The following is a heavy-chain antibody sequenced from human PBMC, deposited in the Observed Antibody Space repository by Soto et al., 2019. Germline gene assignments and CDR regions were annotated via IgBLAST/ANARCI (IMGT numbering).Heavy chain of an antibody. D-gene: IGHD2-2*02. V-gene: IGHV1-8*02. CDR2: INPNSGNT. Sequence: ASVKVSCKASGYIFTGYHIHWVLQAPVRVLGRMVWINPNSGNTGYVQKFQGRVTMTRNTSISTAYMELSSLRSEDTAVYYCARVNVYCSSTSCYNYYYYGMDVWGQGTTVTVSS. CDR1: GYIFTGYH. J-gene: IGHJ6*02. CDR3: ARVNVYCSSTSCYNYYYYGMDV.